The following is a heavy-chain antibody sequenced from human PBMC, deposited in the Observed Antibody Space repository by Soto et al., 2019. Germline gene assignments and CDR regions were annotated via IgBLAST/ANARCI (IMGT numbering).Heavy chain of an antibody. D-gene: IGHD6-13*01. CDR2: ISIYNGNT. V-gene: IGHV1-18*01. Sequence: QIQLVQSGGEVKKPGASVKVSCKASGYTFTSYGISWVRPAPGQGLEWMGWISIYNGNTNYAEKFQGRVTMTTDTSTSTAYMELGSLRSDDTAVYYCARRFGYSTSYDSYYLDVWGKGTPVTVSS. CDR3: ARRFGYSTSYDSYYLDV. CDR1: GYTFTSYG. J-gene: IGHJ6*03.